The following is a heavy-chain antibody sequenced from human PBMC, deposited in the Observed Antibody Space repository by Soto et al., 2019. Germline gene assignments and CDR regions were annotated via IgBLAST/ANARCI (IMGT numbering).Heavy chain of an antibody. CDR3: AAPGITMVRGVRQYAFDI. J-gene: IGHJ3*02. V-gene: IGHV1-58*02. CDR2: IVVGSGNT. Sequence: QMQLVQSGPEVKKPGTSVKVSCKASGFTFTSSAMQWVRQARGQRLEWIGWIVVGSGNTNYAQKFQERVTITRDMSTSTAYMELSSLRSEDTAVYYCAAPGITMVRGVRQYAFDIWGQGTMVTVSS. CDR1: GFTFTSSA. D-gene: IGHD3-10*01.